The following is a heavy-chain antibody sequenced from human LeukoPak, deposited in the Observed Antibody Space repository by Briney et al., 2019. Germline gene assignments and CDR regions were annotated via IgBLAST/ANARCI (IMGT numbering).Heavy chain of an antibody. CDR2: IWHDGSNK. CDR3: AKDKGKNSFDY. CDR1: GFTFSSSG. V-gene: IGHV3-30*02. J-gene: IGHJ4*02. Sequence: TGGSLRLSCTASGFTFSSSGMHWVRQAPGKGLEGVTFIWHDGSNKYYAESVKGRFTVSRDNSRNTVYLQMNNLRPEDTAVYYCAKDKGKNSFDYWGQGTLVTVSS. D-gene: IGHD4-23*01.